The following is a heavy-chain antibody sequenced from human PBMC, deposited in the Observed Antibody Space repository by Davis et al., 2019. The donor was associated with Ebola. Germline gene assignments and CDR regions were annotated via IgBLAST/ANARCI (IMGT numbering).Heavy chain of an antibody. CDR1: GVSISGGNYY. Sequence: MPSETLSLTCTVSGVSISGGNYYWSWIRQPPGKGLEWIGYIYYSGSTNYNPSLKSRVTISVDTSKNQFSLKLSSVTAADTAVYYCARVLAHSSGAVDYWGQGTLVTVSS. CDR2: IYYSGST. D-gene: IGHD3-22*01. J-gene: IGHJ4*02. V-gene: IGHV4-61*01. CDR3: ARVLAHSSGAVDY.